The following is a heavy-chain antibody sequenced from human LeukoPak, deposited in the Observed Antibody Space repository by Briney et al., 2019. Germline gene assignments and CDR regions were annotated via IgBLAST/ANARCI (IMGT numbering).Heavy chain of an antibody. V-gene: IGHV3-30*02. D-gene: IGHD2-2*01. CDR3: ARDDTHCSSRICYDAFDF. J-gene: IGHJ3*01. CDR2: IRYDGSNK. CDR1: GFTFSSYG. Sequence: SGGSLRLSCAASGFTFSSYGMHWVRQAPGKGLEWVAFIRYDGSNKYYADSVKGRFTISRDNSKNTLYLQMNSLRVEDTAVYYCARDDTHCSSRICYDAFDFWGQGTMVSVSS.